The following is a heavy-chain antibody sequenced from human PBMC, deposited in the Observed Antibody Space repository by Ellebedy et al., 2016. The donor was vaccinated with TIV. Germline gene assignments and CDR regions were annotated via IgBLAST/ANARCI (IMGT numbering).Heavy chain of an antibody. CDR2: ISSGGANA. Sequence: GGSLRLSCAASGFTFSSYAMSWVRQPPGKGLEWVSVISSGGANADPAASVKGRFAISRDNSKNMLYLQMNTLRVEDTAIYYCAKDLGGFRSYWGQGVLVTVSS. V-gene: IGHV3-23*01. J-gene: IGHJ4*02. CDR1: GFTFSSYA. CDR3: AKDLGGFRSY. D-gene: IGHD3-10*01.